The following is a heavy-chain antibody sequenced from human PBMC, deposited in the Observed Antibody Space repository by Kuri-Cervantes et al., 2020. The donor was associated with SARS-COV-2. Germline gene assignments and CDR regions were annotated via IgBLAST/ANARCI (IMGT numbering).Heavy chain of an antibody. CDR1: GFTFSRYA. CDR3: AAARYPDAFDI. V-gene: IGHV3-30*04. Sequence: LSLTCVASGFTFSRYAIHCVRQAPDKGLEWVAVISDDAKKKYYADSVKGRFTISRDNSHNTMYLQMNSLRTEDTAVYYCAAARYPDAFDIWGQGTMVTVSS. CDR2: ISDDAKKK. D-gene: IGHD5-18*01. J-gene: IGHJ3*02.